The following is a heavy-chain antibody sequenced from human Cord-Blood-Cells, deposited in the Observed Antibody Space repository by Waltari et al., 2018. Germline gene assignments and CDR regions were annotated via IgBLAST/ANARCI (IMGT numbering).Heavy chain of an antibody. Sequence: EVQLLESGGGLVQPGGSLRLSCAASGLTFSSYATSCVGPAPGKGVEWVSAISGSGCSTYYADSVKGRFTISRDNSKNTLYLQMNSLRAEDTAVYYCAKEPSSSWYNWFDPWGQGTLVTVSS. V-gene: IGHV3-23*01. CDR3: AKEPSSSWYNWFDP. J-gene: IGHJ5*02. D-gene: IGHD6-13*01. CDR1: GLTFSSYA. CDR2: ISGSGCST.